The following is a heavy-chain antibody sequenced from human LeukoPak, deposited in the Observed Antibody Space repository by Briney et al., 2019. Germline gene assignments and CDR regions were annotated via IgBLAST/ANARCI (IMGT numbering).Heavy chain of an antibody. J-gene: IGHJ6*02. V-gene: IGHV3-33*06. CDR3: AKESDGMDV. CDR1: GFTFSSYA. CDR2: IWYDGSNE. Sequence: GGSLRLSCAASGFTFSSYAMHWVRQAPGKGLEWVAVIWYDGSNEYYADSVKGRFTISKDNPKNTLYLQMNSLRAEDTAVYYCAKESDGMDVWGQETTVTVSS.